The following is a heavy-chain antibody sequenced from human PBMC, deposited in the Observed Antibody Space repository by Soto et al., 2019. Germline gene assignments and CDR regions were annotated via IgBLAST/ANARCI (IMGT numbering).Heavy chain of an antibody. Sequence: QVQLVESGGGVVQPGRSLRLSCAASGFTFSSYAMHWVRQAPGKGLEWVTFISSNGSNKYHADSVKGRFTISRDNSKNTLDLKMNSLRAEETAVYYCARDRGYYDSTWGTYRGYGMDVWGQGTTVTVSS. CDR1: GFTFSSYA. V-gene: IGHV3-30-3*01. CDR2: ISSNGSNK. J-gene: IGHJ6*02. CDR3: ARDRGYYDSTWGTYRGYGMDV. D-gene: IGHD3-16*02.